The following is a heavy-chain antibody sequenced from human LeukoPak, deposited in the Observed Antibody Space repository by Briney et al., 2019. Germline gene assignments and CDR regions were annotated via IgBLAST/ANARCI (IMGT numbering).Heavy chain of an antibody. Sequence: ASVKVSCKASGYTFTGYYMYWVRQAPGQGLEWMGWINTNTGNPTYAQGFTGRFVFSLDTSVSTAYLQISSLKAEDTAVYYCAREWYYYDSSGSQDFDYWGQGTLVTVSS. D-gene: IGHD3-22*01. CDR2: INTNTGNP. J-gene: IGHJ4*02. CDR3: AREWYYYDSSGSQDFDY. V-gene: IGHV7-4-1*02. CDR1: GYTFTGYY.